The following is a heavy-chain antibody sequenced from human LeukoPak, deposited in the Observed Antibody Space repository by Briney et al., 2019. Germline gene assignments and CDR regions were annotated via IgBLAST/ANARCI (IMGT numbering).Heavy chain of an antibody. J-gene: IGHJ4*02. Sequence: PGGSLRLSCAASGFTFSSYAMHWVRQAPGKGLEWVAVISYDGSNKYYADSVKGRFTISRDNSKNTLYLQMNSLRAEDTAVYYCARGHIVVPDYWGQGTLVTVSS. D-gene: IGHD2-15*01. CDR1: GFTFSSYA. CDR2: ISYDGSNK. CDR3: ARGHIVVPDY. V-gene: IGHV3-30-3*01.